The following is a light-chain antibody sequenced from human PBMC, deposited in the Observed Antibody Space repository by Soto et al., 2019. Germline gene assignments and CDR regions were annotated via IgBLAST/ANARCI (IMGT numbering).Light chain of an antibody. V-gene: IGKV1-39*01. Sequence: EIQMTQSPSPLSASLLDRVNINCRASQSISSYLNWYQQKPGKAPKLLIYAASSLESGVPSRFSGSGSGTDFTLTISSLQPEDFATYYCQQSYSTPWTFGQGTKVDIK. CDR3: QQSYSTPWT. CDR2: AAS. J-gene: IGKJ1*01. CDR1: QSISSY.